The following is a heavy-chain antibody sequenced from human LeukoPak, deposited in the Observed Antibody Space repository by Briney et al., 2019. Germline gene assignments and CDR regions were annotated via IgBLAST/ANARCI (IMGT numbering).Heavy chain of an antibody. CDR1: GFTFRNNS. D-gene: IGHD3-22*01. CDR2: ISGSGATT. CDR3: AGTAFDSTGYYLSFDC. Sequence: GGSLRLSCGASGFTFRNNSMSWVRQIPGKGLDWVSAISGSGATTYYADSVKGRFTISRDNSKDTLYLQMYSLRVEDTAVYYCAGTAFDSTGYYLSFDCWGQGTLVTVSS. J-gene: IGHJ4*02. V-gene: IGHV3-23*01.